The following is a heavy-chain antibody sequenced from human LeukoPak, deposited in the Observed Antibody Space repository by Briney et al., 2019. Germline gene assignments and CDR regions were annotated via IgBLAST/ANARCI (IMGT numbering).Heavy chain of an antibody. CDR2: IYTSGST. J-gene: IGHJ5*02. V-gene: IGHV4-61*02. CDR1: GGSISSGSYY. D-gene: IGHD6-13*01. Sequence: PSETLSLTCTVSGGSISSGSYYWSWIRQPAGKGLERIGRIYTSGSTNYNPSLKSRVTISVDTSKNQFSLKLSSVTAADTAVYYCARESIAAALRFDPWGQGTLVTVSS. CDR3: ARESIAAALRFDP.